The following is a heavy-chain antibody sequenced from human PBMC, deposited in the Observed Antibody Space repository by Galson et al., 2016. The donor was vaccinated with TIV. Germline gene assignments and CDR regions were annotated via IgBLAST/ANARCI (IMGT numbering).Heavy chain of an antibody. D-gene: IGHD3-3*01. CDR1: GFTLSSHS. V-gene: IGHV3-30*01. CDR3: ARGYDHWSVYYVPGY. CDR2: ISFEGTNQ. Sequence: SLRLSCAASGFTLSSHSMHWVRQAPGKGLEWVAVISFEGTNQQYADSVKGRFTISRDTSKNTLFLEMNSLRPEDTAFYYCARGYDHWSVYYVPGYWGQGTLVTVSS. J-gene: IGHJ4*02.